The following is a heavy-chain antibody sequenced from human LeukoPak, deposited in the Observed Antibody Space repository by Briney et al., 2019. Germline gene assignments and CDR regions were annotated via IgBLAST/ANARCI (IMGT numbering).Heavy chain of an antibody. D-gene: IGHD6-6*01. V-gene: IGHV5-51*01. Sequence: GESLKISCKGSGYSFTSYWIGWVRQMPGKGLEWMGIIYPGDPDTRYSPSFQGQVTISADKSISTAYLQWSSLKASDTAMYYCARHYSSSSGGLFHYYYYMDVWGKGTTVTVSS. J-gene: IGHJ6*03. CDR1: GYSFTSYW. CDR3: ARHYSSSSGGLFHYYYYMDV. CDR2: IYPGDPDT.